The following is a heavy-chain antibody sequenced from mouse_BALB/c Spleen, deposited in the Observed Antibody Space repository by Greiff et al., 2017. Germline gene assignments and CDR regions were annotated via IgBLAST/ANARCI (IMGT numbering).Heavy chain of an antibody. V-gene: IGHV14-3*02. CDR2: IDPANGNT. CDR3: APITTVEGFAY. CDR1: GFNIKDTY. D-gene: IGHD1-1*01. Sequence: EVQLQESGAELVKPGASVKLSCTASGFNIKDTYMHWVKQRPEQGLEWIGRIDPANGNTKYDPKFQGKATITADTSSNTAYLQLSSLTSEDTAVYCGAPITTVEGFAYWGQGTLVTVSA. J-gene: IGHJ3*01.